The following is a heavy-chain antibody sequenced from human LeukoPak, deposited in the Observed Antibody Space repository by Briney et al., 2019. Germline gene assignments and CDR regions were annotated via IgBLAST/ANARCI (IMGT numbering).Heavy chain of an antibody. D-gene: IGHD3-10*01. CDR3: ARVEEGYGSGRRENYYYYYMDV. CDR1: GGSISSYY. Sequence: SGTLSLTCTVFGGSISSYYWSWIRQPPGKGLEWIGYIYYSGSTNYNPSLKSRVTISVDTSKNQFSLKLTSVTAADTAAYYCARVEEGYGSGRRENYYYYYMDVWGKGTTVTISS. J-gene: IGHJ6*03. CDR2: IYYSGST. V-gene: IGHV4-59*01.